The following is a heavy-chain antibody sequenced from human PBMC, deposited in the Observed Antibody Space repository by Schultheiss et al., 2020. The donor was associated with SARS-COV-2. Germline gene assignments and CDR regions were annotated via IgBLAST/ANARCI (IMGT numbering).Heavy chain of an antibody. Sequence: GESLKISCAASGFTFSSYSMNWVRQAPGKGLEWVSSISSSSSYIYYADSVKGRFTISRDNAKNSLYLQMNSLRAEDTAVYYCARRRWGWYYFDYWGQGTLVTVSS. J-gene: IGHJ4*02. V-gene: IGHV3-21*01. CDR1: GFTFSSYS. CDR2: ISSSSSYI. D-gene: IGHD6-19*01. CDR3: ARRRWGWYYFDY.